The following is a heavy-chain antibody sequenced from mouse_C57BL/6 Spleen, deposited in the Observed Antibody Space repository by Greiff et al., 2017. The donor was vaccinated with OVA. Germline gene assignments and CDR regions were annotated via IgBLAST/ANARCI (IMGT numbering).Heavy chain of an antibody. D-gene: IGHD2-1*01. CDR1: GYTFTSYT. Sequence: QAQLQQSGAELARPGASVKMSCKASGYTFTSYTMHWVKQRPGQGLEWIGYFNPSSGYTKYNQKFKDKATLTADKSSSTAYMQLSSLTSEDSAVYYCAGGNGGGFAYWGQGTLVTVSA. V-gene: IGHV1-4*01. CDR3: AGGNGGGFAY. CDR2: FNPSSGYT. J-gene: IGHJ3*01.